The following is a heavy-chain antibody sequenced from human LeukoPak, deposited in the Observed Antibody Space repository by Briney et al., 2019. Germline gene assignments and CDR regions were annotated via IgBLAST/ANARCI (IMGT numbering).Heavy chain of an antibody. CDR3: AVDPYYYDSGWFDF. Sequence: GASVKVSCKASGYTFTSYGISWVRQAPGQGLEWMGWISAYNGNTNYAEKFQGRVTMTRDTSTSTAYMELSSLRSEDTAVYYCAVDPYYYDSGWFDFWGQGTLVIVSS. J-gene: IGHJ5*01. CDR1: GYTFTSYG. V-gene: IGHV1-18*01. CDR2: ISAYNGNT. D-gene: IGHD3-22*01.